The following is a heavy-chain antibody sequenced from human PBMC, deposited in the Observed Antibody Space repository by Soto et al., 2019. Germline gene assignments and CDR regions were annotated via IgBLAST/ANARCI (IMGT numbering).Heavy chain of an antibody. Sequence: QVQLVESGGGVVQPGRSLRLSCAASGFTFSSYGMHWVRQAPGKGLEWVAVIWYDGSNKYYADSVKGRFTISRDNSKNTLYLKINPLRAENTAVYYWARIPLPDYSGRDVGGQGTTVTVPS. CDR1: GFTFSSYG. CDR3: ARIPLPDYSGRDV. J-gene: IGHJ6*01. CDR2: IWYDGSNK. V-gene: IGHV3-33*01.